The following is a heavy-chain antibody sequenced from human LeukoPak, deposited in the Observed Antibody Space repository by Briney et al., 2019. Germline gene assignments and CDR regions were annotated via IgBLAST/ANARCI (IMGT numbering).Heavy chain of an antibody. V-gene: IGHV3-7*03. CDR1: GFTFGSSW. Sequence: GGSLRLSCAASGFTFGSSWMSWVRQAPGKGLEWLANIKQDGSEKYCVDSVKGRFTISRDNSKNTLYLQMNSLRAEDTAVYYCAKVSRYCSGGSCYYHPFDYWGQGTLVTVSS. J-gene: IGHJ4*02. CDR2: IKQDGSEK. CDR3: AKVSRYCSGGSCYYHPFDY. D-gene: IGHD2-15*01.